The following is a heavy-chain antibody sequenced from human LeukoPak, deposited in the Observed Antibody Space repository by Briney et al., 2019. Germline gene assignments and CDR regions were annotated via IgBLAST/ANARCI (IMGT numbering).Heavy chain of an antibody. V-gene: IGHV1-18*01. Sequence: GASVKVSCKASGYTFTSYGISWVRQAPGQGLEWMGWISAYNGNTNYAQKLQGRVTMTTDTSTSTAYMELRSLRSDDTAVYYCARTPLPYYYDSSGYCYALGDYWGQGTLVTVSS. CDR2: ISAYNGNT. D-gene: IGHD3-22*01. CDR3: ARTPLPYYYDSSGYCYALGDY. CDR1: GYTFTSYG. J-gene: IGHJ4*02.